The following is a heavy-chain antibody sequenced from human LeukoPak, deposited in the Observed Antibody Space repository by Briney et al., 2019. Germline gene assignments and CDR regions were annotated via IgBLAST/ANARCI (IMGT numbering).Heavy chain of an antibody. Sequence: PSQTLSLTCTVSGGSISSGSYYWSWIRQPAGEGLEWIGYIYYSGSTNYNPSLKSRVTISVDTSKNQFSLKLSSVTAADTAVYYCARDRAFSSSWHFDYWGQGTLVTVFS. CDR1: GGSISSGSYY. V-gene: IGHV4-61*10. J-gene: IGHJ4*02. CDR2: IYYSGST. D-gene: IGHD6-13*01. CDR3: ARDRAFSSSWHFDY.